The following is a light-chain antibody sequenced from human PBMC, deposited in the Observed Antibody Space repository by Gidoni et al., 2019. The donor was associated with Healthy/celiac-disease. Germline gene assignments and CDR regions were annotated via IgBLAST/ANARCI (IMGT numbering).Light chain of an antibody. V-gene: IGKV1-9*01. CDR3: QQLNSYPLT. CDR2: AAY. Sequence: DIQLTQSPSFLSASVGDRVTITCRASQGISSYLAWYQQKPGKAPKLLIYAAYTLQSGVPSRFSGSGDGTEFTLTISSLQPEDFATYYCQQLNSYPLTCGGGTKVEIK. CDR1: QGISSY. J-gene: IGKJ4*01.